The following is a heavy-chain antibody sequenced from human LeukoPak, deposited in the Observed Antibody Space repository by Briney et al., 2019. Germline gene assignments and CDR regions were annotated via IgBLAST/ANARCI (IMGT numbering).Heavy chain of an antibody. J-gene: IGHJ6*03. V-gene: IGHV1-2*02. CDR1: EYRFTGYY. CDR3: ARTHGGFQVPKNYYYMDV. Sequence: ASVKVSCKASEYRFTGYYIHWVRQAPGRGLEWMGWINPNSGDTHYAQKFQGRVTMTRDTSINTAYMELSSLRSEDTAVYYCARTHGGFQVPKNYYYMDVWGKGTTVTVSS. CDR2: INPNSGDT. D-gene: IGHD3-10*01.